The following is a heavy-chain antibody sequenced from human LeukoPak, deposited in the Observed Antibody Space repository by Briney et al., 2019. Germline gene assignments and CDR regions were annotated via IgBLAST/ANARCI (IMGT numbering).Heavy chain of an antibody. CDR2: FDPEDGET. CDR1: GYTLTELS. Sequence: VSVKVSCKVSGYTLTELSMHWVRQAPGKGLEGMGGFDPEDGETIYAQKFQGRVTMTEDTSTDTAYMELSSLRSEDTAVYYCATPLGATVAGFDYWGQGTRVTVSS. D-gene: IGHD6-19*01. CDR3: ATPLGATVAGFDY. V-gene: IGHV1-24*01. J-gene: IGHJ4*02.